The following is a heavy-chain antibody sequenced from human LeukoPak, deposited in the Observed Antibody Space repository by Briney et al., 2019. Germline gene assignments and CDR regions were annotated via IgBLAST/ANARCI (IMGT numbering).Heavy chain of an antibody. CDR2: ISAYNGNT. D-gene: IGHD3-9*01. CDR3: ARGNLRYSFSANWFDP. Sequence: ASVKVSCKASGYTFTSYCLSLVRQPPGQGLGWIGGISAYNGNTNHSQRVQGRVTMTTDTSTSTAYLELRSLRSDDTAVYYCARGNLRYSFSANWFDPWGQGTLVTVSS. CDR1: GYTFTSYC. V-gene: IGHV1-18*01. J-gene: IGHJ5*02.